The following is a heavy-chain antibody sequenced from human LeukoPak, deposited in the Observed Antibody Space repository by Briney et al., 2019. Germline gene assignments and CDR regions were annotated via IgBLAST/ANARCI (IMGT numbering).Heavy chain of an antibody. CDR3: ASRDGYNKDDAFDI. Sequence: PSETLSLTCTVPGGSISSYYWSWIRQPPGKGLEWIGYIYYSGSTNYNPSLKSRVTISVDTSKNQFSLKLSSVTAADTAVYYCASRDGYNKDDAFDIWGQGTMVTVSS. V-gene: IGHV4-59*01. J-gene: IGHJ3*02. D-gene: IGHD5-24*01. CDR1: GGSISSYY. CDR2: IYYSGST.